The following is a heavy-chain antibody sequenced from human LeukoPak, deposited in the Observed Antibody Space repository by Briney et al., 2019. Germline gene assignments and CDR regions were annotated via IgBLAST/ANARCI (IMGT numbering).Heavy chain of an antibody. J-gene: IGHJ6*04. CDR3: ARDNALTGAYYYYYYGMDV. CDR2: IYYSGST. Sequence: SETLSLTCTVSGGPVSSGSYYWSWIRQPPGKGLEWIGYIYYSGSTNYNPSLKSRVTISVDTSKNQFSLKLSSVTAADTAVYYCARDNALTGAYYYYYYGMDVWGKGTTVTVSS. D-gene: IGHD3-9*01. V-gene: IGHV4-61*01. CDR1: GGPVSSGSYY.